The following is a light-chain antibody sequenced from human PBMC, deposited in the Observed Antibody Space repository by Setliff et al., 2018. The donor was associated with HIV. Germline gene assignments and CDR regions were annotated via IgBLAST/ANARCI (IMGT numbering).Light chain of an antibody. J-gene: IGLJ1*01. V-gene: IGLV8-61*01. CDR3: VLYINCGYV. CDR1: SGSVSTSYY. CDR2: NTN. Sequence: QTVVTQDSSFSVSPGGTVTLTCGLSSGSVSTSYYPSWYQQTPGQPPRTLIYNTNTRSPGVPDRFSGHIVGNKAALTITGAQADDESDYYCVLYINCGYVFGSGTKVTVL.